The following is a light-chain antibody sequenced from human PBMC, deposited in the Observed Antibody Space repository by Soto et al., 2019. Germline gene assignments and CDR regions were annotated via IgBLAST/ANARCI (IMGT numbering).Light chain of an antibody. CDR3: QQYGSSPLT. CDR1: QSVSSSY. CDR2: GAS. Sequence: IVLTQSPGTLSLSPGERATLSCRASQSVSSSYLAWYQQKPGQAPRLLIYGASSRASGIPDRISGSGSGTDFTLTISRLEPEDFVVYYCQQYGSSPLTFGGGTKVEIK. V-gene: IGKV3-20*01. J-gene: IGKJ4*01.